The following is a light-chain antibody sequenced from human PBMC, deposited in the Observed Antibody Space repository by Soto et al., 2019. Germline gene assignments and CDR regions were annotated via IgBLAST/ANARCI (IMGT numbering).Light chain of an antibody. CDR1: QSISSW. CDR2: KAS. V-gene: IGKV1-5*03. Sequence: DIQMTQSPSTLSASVGDRVTITCRASQSISSWLAWYQQKPGKAPKVLIYKASSLESGVPSRFSGSGSGTEVTLTISSLQPDDLATYYCQQYHSLNTFGHGNKLEI. CDR3: QQYHSLNT. J-gene: IGKJ2*01.